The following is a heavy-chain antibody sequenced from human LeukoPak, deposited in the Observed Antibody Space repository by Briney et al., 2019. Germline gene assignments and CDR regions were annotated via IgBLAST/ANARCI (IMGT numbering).Heavy chain of an antibody. CDR1: GGSISSGSYY. J-gene: IGHJ4*02. V-gene: IGHV4-61*02. CDR3: ARWVGYCSSTSCGSTNYFDY. Sequence: SQTLSLTCTVSGGSISSGSYYWSWIRQPAGKGLEWIGRIYTSGSTNYNPSLKSRVTISVDTSKNQFSLKLSSVTAADTAVYYCARWVGYCSSTSCGSTNYFDYWGQGTLVTVSS. CDR2: IYTSGST. D-gene: IGHD2-2*01.